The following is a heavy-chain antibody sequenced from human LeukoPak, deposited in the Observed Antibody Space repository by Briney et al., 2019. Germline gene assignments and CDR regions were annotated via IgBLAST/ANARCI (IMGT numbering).Heavy chain of an antibody. Sequence: SSETLSLTCTVSGGSISSGGYYWSWIRQHPGKGLEWIGYIYYSGGTYYNPSLKSRVTISVDTSKNQFSLKLSSVTAADTAVYYCAREGAIPSLYGMDVWGQGTTVTVSS. D-gene: IGHD2-2*02. J-gene: IGHJ6*02. CDR2: IYYSGGT. V-gene: IGHV4-31*03. CDR3: AREGAIPSLYGMDV. CDR1: GGSISSGGYY.